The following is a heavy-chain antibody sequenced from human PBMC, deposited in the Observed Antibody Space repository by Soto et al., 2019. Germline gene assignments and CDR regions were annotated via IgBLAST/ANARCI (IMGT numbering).Heavy chain of an antibody. Sequence: GGSLRLSCAASGFTFSSYAMHWVRQAPGKGLEWVAVISYDGSNKYYADSVKGRFTISRDNSKNTLYLQMNSLRAEDTAVYYCAREYSSSSNYYYGMDVWGQGTTVTVSS. CDR1: GFTFSSYA. J-gene: IGHJ6*02. V-gene: IGHV3-30-3*01. CDR2: ISYDGSNK. D-gene: IGHD6-6*01. CDR3: AREYSSSSNYYYGMDV.